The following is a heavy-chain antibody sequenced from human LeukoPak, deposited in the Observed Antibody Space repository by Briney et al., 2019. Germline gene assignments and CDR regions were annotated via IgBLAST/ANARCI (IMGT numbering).Heavy chain of an antibody. J-gene: IGHJ4*02. CDR2: ISSGSTTV. CDR3: ARDPSVHCATTSCYDLDY. CDR1: GFTFSSYS. D-gene: IGHD2-2*01. Sequence: GGSLRLSCAASGFTFSSYSMNWVRQAAGKGLEWVAYISSGSTTVHYADSVKGRFTISRDNAKNSVYLQMDSLRAEDTALYYCARDPSVHCATTSCYDLDYWGQGTPVTVSS. V-gene: IGHV3-48*04.